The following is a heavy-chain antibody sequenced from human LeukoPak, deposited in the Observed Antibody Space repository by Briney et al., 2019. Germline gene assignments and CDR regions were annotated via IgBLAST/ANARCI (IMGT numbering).Heavy chain of an antibody. D-gene: IGHD3-10*01. CDR2: IYYSGST. CDR1: GGSISNYY. J-gene: IGHJ4*02. V-gene: IGHV4-59*01. Sequence: SETLSLTCTVSGGSISNYYWNWIRQPPGKGLEWIGYIYYSGSTAYNPSLKSRLTISLDTSKNQFSLKLNSVTAGDTAVYYCARGRSGHGGLDYWGQGTLVTVSS. CDR3: ARGRSGHGGLDY.